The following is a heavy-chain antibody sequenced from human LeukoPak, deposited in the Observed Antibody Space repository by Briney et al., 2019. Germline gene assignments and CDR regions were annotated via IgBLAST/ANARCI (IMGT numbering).Heavy chain of an antibody. V-gene: IGHV4-59*01. J-gene: IGHJ4*02. CDR1: GGSISSYY. Sequence: PSETLSVTCTVSGGSISSYYWSWIRQPPGKGLEWIGYVYYSGNTNYNPSLKSRVTISVETSKNQFSLKLSSVTAADTAVYYCARSVDDSSGYYPDYWGQGTLVTVSS. CDR2: VYYSGNT. D-gene: IGHD3-22*01. CDR3: ARSVDDSSGYYPDY.